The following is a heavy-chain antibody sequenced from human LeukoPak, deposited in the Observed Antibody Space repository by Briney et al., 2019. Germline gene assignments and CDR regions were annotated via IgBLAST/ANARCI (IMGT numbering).Heavy chain of an antibody. V-gene: IGHV4-59*01. CDR1: GGSISTNY. CDR2: IDYSGTT. J-gene: IGHJ4*02. Sequence: KTSETLSLTCTVSGGSISTNYWGWIRQPPGKGLEWIGYIDYSGTTNYNPSLKSRVSISADTSKNQFSLKLTSVTAADTAVYYCARHSYFDYWGQGTLVTVSS. D-gene: IGHD1-26*01. CDR3: ARHSYFDY.